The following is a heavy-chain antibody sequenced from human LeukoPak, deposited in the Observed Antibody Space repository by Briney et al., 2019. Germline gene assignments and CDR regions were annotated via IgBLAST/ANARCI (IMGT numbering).Heavy chain of an antibody. CDR1: GYTFTSYY. CDR2: INPSGGST. D-gene: IGHD5-18*01. Sequence: GASVKASCKASGYTFTSYYMHWVRQAPGQGLEWMGIINPSGGSTSYAQKFQGRVTMTRDTSTSTVYMELSSLRSENTAVYYCAREGYSYGLDYWGQGTLVTVSS. V-gene: IGHV1-46*01. J-gene: IGHJ4*02. CDR3: AREGYSYGLDY.